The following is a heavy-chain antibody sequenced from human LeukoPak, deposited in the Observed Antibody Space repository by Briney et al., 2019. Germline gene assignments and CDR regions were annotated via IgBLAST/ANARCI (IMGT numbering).Heavy chain of an antibody. J-gene: IGHJ4*02. CDR1: GFTFSSYW. V-gene: IGHV3-74*01. D-gene: IGHD3-22*01. CDR3: ARVPFDYYDSSGPFDY. Sequence: RGSLRLPCAASGFTFSSYWMHWVRQAPGKGLVWVSRINSDGSSTSYADSVKGRFTISRDNAKNTLYLQMNSLRAEDTAVYYCARVPFDYYDSSGPFDYWGQGTLVTVSS. CDR2: INSDGSST.